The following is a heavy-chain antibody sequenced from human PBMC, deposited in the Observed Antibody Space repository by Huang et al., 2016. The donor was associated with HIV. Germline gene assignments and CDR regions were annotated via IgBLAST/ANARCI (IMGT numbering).Heavy chain of an antibody. CDR2: IIPNLGTA. CDR3: ATVDYYDTSGPKRGYFDN. V-gene: IGHV1-69*01. CDR1: GGSFRNFA. D-gene: IGHD3-22*01. J-gene: IGHJ4*02. Sequence: QVQLVQSGAEVKKPGSSVKVSCKASGGSFRNFAIGGVRQDPGQGLEWMGGIIPNLGTANYAQKFQGRVRIIADESTSTAYMELSSLRSEDTAVYYCATVDYYDTSGPKRGYFDNWGQGTLVTVSS.